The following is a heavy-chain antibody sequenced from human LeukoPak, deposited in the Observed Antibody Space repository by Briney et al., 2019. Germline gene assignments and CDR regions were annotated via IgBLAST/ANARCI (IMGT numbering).Heavy chain of an antibody. CDR2: LSPSGGNP. CDR3: AKERGGNSPFDY. CDR1: GFTFSTYA. J-gene: IGHJ4*02. D-gene: IGHD4-23*01. Sequence: PGGSLRLSCAASGFTFSTYAMSWVRQAPGKGLEWVSGLSPSGGNPIYADSVKGRSTISRDNSENTMFLQMNSLRVEDTAVYYCAKERGGNSPFDYWGQGTLVTVSS. V-gene: IGHV3-23*01.